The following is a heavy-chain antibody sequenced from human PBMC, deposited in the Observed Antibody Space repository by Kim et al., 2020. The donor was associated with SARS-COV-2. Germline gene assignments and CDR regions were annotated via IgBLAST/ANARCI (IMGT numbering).Heavy chain of an antibody. CDR1: GGSISSSSYY. Sequence: SETLSLTCTVSGGSISSSSYYWGWIRQPPGKGLEWIGSIYYSGSTYYNPSLKSRVTISVDTSKNQFSLKLSSVTAADTAVYYCARQGPYSSGPKPFFDYWGQGTLVTVSS. CDR3: ARQGPYSSGPKPFFDY. CDR2: IYYSGST. D-gene: IGHD6-19*01. J-gene: IGHJ4*02. V-gene: IGHV4-39*01.